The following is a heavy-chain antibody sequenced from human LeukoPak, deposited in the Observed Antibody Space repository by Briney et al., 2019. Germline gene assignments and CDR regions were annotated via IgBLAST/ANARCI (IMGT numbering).Heavy chain of an antibody. CDR1: GFTFSSYW. CDR3: AREGAVGATTYFDY. Sequence: GGSLRLSCAASGFTFSSYWMSWVRQAPGKGLGWVANIKQDGSEKYYVDSVKGRFTISRDNAKNSLYLQMNSLRAEDTAVYYCAREGAVGATTYFDYWGQGTLVTVSS. V-gene: IGHV3-7*01. CDR2: IKQDGSEK. D-gene: IGHD1-26*01. J-gene: IGHJ4*02.